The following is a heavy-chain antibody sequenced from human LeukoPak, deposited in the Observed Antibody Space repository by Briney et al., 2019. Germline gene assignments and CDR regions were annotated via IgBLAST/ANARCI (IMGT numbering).Heavy chain of an antibody. Sequence: GGSLRLSCAASGFTFSSYWMSWVRQAPGKGLEWVANIKQDGSEKYYVDSVKGRFTISRDNAKNSLYLQMNSLRAEDTAVYYCARDLYRIVVVPHYFDYWGQGTPVTVSS. V-gene: IGHV3-7*01. CDR2: IKQDGSEK. CDR1: GFTFSSYW. D-gene: IGHD3-22*01. CDR3: ARDLYRIVVVPHYFDY. J-gene: IGHJ4*02.